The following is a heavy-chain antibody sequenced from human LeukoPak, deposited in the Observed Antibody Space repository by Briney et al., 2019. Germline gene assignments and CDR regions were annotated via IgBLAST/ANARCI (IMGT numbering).Heavy chain of an antibody. Sequence: PSETLSLTCAVYGGSFSGYYWSWIRQPPGKGLEWIGEINHSGSTNYNPSLKSRVTISVDTSKNQLSLKLSSVTAADTAVYYCARTATRELKEGGTYYFDYWGQGTLVTVSS. V-gene: IGHV4-34*01. D-gene: IGHD1-26*01. J-gene: IGHJ4*02. CDR2: INHSGST. CDR3: ARTATRELKEGGTYYFDY. CDR1: GGSFSGYY.